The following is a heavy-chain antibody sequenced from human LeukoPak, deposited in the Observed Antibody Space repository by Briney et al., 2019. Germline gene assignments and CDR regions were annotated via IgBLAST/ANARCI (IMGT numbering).Heavy chain of an antibody. J-gene: IGHJ4*02. Sequence: PGGSLRLSCAASGFTFSSSAMHWVRQAPGKGLEWVAVISYDGSNKYYADSVKGRFTISRDNSKNTLYLQMNSLRAEDTAVYYCAKLFTNEIVVDVYWGQGTLVTVSS. D-gene: IGHD3-22*01. V-gene: IGHV3-30*14. CDR1: GFTFSSSA. CDR2: ISYDGSNK. CDR3: AKLFTNEIVVDVY.